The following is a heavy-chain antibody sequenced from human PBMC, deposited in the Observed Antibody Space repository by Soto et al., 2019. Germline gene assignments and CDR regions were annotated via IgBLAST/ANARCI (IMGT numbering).Heavy chain of an antibody. J-gene: IGHJ4*02. CDR3: AKVVERFRYYVDY. CDR2: ISGSGDKT. Sequence: EVQLLESGGGLVQPGGSLTLSCAASGFTFNNYAMNWVRQAPGKGLEWVSAISGSGDKTYYADSVKGRFTISRDISKNVVYLQMNSLRADDTAVYYCAKVVERFRYYVDYWGQGTLVTVSS. D-gene: IGHD3-10*01. V-gene: IGHV3-23*01. CDR1: GFTFNNYA.